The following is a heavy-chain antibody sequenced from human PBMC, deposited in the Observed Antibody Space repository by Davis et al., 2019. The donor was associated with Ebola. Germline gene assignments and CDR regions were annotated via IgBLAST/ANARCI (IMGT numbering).Heavy chain of an antibody. CDR2: ISGSGGST. CDR3: AKDSSSYSSSWLFDY. CDR1: GFTFSSYA. D-gene: IGHD6-13*01. V-gene: IGHV3-23*01. J-gene: IGHJ4*02. Sequence: GESLKISCAASGFTFSSYAMSWVRQAPGKGLEWVSAISGSGGSTYYADSVEGRFTISRDNSKNTLYLQMNSLRAEDTAVYYCAKDSSSYSSSWLFDYWGQGTLVTVSS.